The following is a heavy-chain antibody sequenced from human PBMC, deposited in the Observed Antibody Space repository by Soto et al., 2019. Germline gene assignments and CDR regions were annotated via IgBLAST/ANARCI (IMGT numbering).Heavy chain of an antibody. J-gene: IGHJ4*02. Sequence: PGGSLRLSCAAPGFTFSDYYMSWIRQAPGKGLEWVSYISSSSSYTNYADSVKGRFTISRDNAKNSLYLQMNSLRAGDTAVYYCARGLEKSTYYDFWSGPSYYFDYWGQGTLVTVSS. V-gene: IGHV3-11*06. CDR1: GFTFSDYY. CDR3: ARGLEKSTYYDFWSGPSYYFDY. CDR2: ISSSSSYT. D-gene: IGHD3-3*01.